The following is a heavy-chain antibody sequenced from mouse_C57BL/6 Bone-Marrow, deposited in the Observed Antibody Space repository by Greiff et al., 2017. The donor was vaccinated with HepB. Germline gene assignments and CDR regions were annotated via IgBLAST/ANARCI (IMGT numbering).Heavy chain of an antibody. CDR1: GYTFTDYY. D-gene: IGHD4-1*02. CDR3: ATTWTGWFSY. J-gene: IGHJ3*01. CDR2: INPYNGGT. V-gene: IGHV1-19*01. Sequence: VQLQQSGPVLVKPGASVKMSCKASGYTFTDYYMNWVKQSHGKSLEWIGVINPYNGGTSYNQKFKGKATLTVDKSSSTAYMELNSLTSEDTSVYYCATTWTGWFSYWGQGTLVTVSA.